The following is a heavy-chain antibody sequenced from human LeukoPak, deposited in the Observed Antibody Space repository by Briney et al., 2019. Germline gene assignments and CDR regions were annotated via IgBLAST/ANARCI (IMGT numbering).Heavy chain of an antibody. D-gene: IGHD4-23*01. J-gene: IGHJ4*02. Sequence: SETLSLTCTVSGGSLSRFYWSWIRQPPGKGLELIGYIYYSGSTNYNPSLKSRVTISVDTSKNQFSLKLSSVTAADTAVYYCARGTTVVTTDYWGQGTLVTVSS. CDR3: ARGTTVVTTDY. CDR1: GGSLSRFY. V-gene: IGHV4-59*01. CDR2: IYYSGST.